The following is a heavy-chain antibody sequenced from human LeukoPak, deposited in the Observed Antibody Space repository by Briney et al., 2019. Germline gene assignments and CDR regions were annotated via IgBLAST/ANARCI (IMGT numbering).Heavy chain of an antibody. CDR2: IDKKDKGYATAT. Sequence: GGSLKLSCAASGFTFSGSAIHWVRQSFGKGLEWVGQIDKKDKGYATATAYAASVKGRFTISRDDSINTAYLQVKSLKTEDTALYYCTRDSGTYNWFDPWGQGTLVTVSS. CDR3: TRDSGTYNWFDP. CDR1: GFTFSGSA. D-gene: IGHD1-26*01. V-gene: IGHV3-73*01. J-gene: IGHJ5*02.